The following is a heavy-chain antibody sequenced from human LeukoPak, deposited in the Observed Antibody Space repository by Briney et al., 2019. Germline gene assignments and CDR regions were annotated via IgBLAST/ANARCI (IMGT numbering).Heavy chain of an antibody. CDR2: ISYNGAS. CDR3: ARSYGSRSYYPFDP. D-gene: IGHD3-10*01. CDR1: GGSVSSDTYY. V-gene: IGHV4-61*01. J-gene: IGHJ5*02. Sequence: SETLSLTCTVSGGSVSSDTYYWSWIRQPPAKGLEWIGYISYNGASYYNPSLKSRVTMSVDTFKNQFSPKLSSVIAADTAVYYFARSYGSRSYYPFDPWGQGTLVTVSS.